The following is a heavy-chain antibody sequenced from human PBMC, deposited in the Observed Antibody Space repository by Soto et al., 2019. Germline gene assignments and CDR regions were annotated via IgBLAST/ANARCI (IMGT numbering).Heavy chain of an antibody. Sequence: PSETLSLSCTVAVGSISGFYWSWVRQPAGKGLEWIGRIYSSGTTKYNPSLRNRVTMSVDTSTDQYSLNLASMTAADTAVYFCARGPFCGDDCYFDVWGQGTQVTVSS. J-gene: IGHJ4*02. V-gene: IGHV4-4*07. D-gene: IGHD2-21*02. CDR3: ARGPFCGDDCYFDV. CDR1: VGSISGFY. CDR2: IYSSGTT.